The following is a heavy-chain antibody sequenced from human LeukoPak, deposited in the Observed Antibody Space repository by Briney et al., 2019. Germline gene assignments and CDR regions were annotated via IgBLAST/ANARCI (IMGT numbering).Heavy chain of an antibody. CDR1: GGSFSGYF. D-gene: IGHD2-21*02. V-gene: IGHV4-34*01. CDR2: INESGST. J-gene: IGHJ4*02. Sequence: SETLSLTCAVFGGSFSGYFWSWIRQPPGKGLEWIGEINESGSTNYNPSLQSRVTISVDTSKNEFSLKVRSVTAADTAVYFCARTHCEGDCFSAIRYWGQGTPVTVSS. CDR3: ARTHCEGDCFSAIRY.